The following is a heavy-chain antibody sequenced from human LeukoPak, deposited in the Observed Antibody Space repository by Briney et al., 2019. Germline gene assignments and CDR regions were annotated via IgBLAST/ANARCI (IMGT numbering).Heavy chain of an antibody. D-gene: IGHD2-21*01. V-gene: IGHV3-30*18. J-gene: IGHJ3*02. CDR3: AKDLFGGNSYDAFDI. Sequence: PGGSLRLSCAASGFTFSSYGMHWVRQAPGKGLEWVAVISYDGSNKYYADSVKGRFTISRDNSKNTLYLQMNSLRAEDTAVYYCAKDLFGGNSYDAFDIWGQGTMVTVSS. CDR1: GFTFSSYG. CDR2: ISYDGSNK.